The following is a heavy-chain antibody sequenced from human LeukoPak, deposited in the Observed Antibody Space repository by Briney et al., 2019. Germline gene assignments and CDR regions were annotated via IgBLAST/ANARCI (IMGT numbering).Heavy chain of an antibody. J-gene: IGHJ6*04. CDR2: INAGNGNT. CDR3: ARDDYVWGSYHYYGMDV. V-gene: IGHV1-3*01. CDR1: GYTFTSYA. Sequence: ASVKVSCKASGYTFTSYAMHWVRQAPGQRLEWMGWINAGNGNTKYSQKFQGRVTITRDTSASTAYMGLSSLRSEDTAVYYCARDDYVWGSYHYYGMDVWGKGTTVTVSS. D-gene: IGHD3-16*02.